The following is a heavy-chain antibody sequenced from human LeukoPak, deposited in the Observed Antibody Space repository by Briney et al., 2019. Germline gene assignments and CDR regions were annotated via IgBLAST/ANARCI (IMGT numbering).Heavy chain of an antibody. D-gene: IGHD7-27*01. CDR3: ASRKLGNDY. J-gene: IGHJ4*02. Sequence: PSETLSLTCTISGGSVSDYYWSWIRQSPGKGLEWIGYIYHTGSTGYSPSLKSRVTISADTSQNQFSLKLSSVTAADTAVYYCASRKLGNDYWGQGTLVTVSS. CDR2: IYHTGST. V-gene: IGHV4-59*02. CDR1: GGSVSDYY.